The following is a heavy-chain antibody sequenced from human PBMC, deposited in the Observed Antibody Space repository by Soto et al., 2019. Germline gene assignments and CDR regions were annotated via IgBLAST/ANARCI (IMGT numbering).Heavy chain of an antibody. CDR1: GGSISSSSYY. D-gene: IGHD3-16*01. V-gene: IGHV4-39*07. Sequence: SETLSLTCTVSGGSISSSSYYWGWIRQPPGKGLEWIGSIYYSGSTYYNPSLKSRVTISVDTSKNQFSLKLSSVTAADTAVYYCARDLPGRGIKREGAFDIWGQGTMVTVSS. CDR3: ARDLPGRGIKREGAFDI. CDR2: IYYSGST. J-gene: IGHJ3*02.